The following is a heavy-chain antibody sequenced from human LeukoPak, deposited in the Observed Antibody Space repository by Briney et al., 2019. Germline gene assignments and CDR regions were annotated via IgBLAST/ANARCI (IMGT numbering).Heavy chain of an antibody. D-gene: IGHD3-22*01. CDR1: GGSISSSSYY. Sequence: SETLSLTCTVSGGSISSSSYYWGWIRQPPGKGLEWIGSIYYSGSTYYNPSLKSRVTISVDTSKNQFSLKLSSVTAADTAVYYCAGSYYYDSSGYYQLDYWGQGTLVTVSS. V-gene: IGHV4-39*01. CDR2: IYYSGST. J-gene: IGHJ4*02. CDR3: AGSYYYDSSGYYQLDY.